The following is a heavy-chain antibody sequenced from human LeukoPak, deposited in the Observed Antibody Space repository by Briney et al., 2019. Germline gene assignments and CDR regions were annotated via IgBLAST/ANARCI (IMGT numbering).Heavy chain of an antibody. CDR1: GYTFTSYY. D-gene: IGHD4-17*01. J-gene: IGHJ3*02. Sequence: GASVKVSCKASGYTFTSYYMHWVRQAPGQGLEWMGIINPSGGSTSYAQKFQGRVTMTRDMSTSTVYMELSSLRSEDTAVYYCARETLGNYGDYAFDTWGQGTMVTVSS. V-gene: IGHV1-46*01. CDR3: ARETLGNYGDYAFDT. CDR2: INPSGGST.